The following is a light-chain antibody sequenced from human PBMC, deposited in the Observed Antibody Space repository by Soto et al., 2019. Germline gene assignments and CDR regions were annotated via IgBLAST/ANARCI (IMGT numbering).Light chain of an antibody. CDR1: SSDVGGYDY. Sequence: QSVLTQPASVSGSPGQSITISCTGTSSDVGGYDYVSWYQQHPGKAPKLIIYEVSNRPSRVSNRFSGSKSGNTASLTISGLQAEDEAAYYCSSYTISTTFVFGTGTKVTVL. J-gene: IGLJ1*01. CDR2: EVS. CDR3: SSYTISTTFV. V-gene: IGLV2-14*01.